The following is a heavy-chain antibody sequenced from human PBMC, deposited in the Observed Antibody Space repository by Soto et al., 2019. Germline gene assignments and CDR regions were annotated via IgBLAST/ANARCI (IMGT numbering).Heavy chain of an antibody. Sequence: GGSLRLSCAASGFTFDDYAMHWVRQAPGKGLEWVSGISWNSGSIGYADSVKGRFTIYRDNAKNSLYLQMNSLRAEDTALYYCEKDMRGYSSSSDAFDIWGQGTMVTVSS. CDR2: ISWNSGSI. CDR3: EKDMRGYSSSSDAFDI. V-gene: IGHV3-9*01. D-gene: IGHD6-6*01. J-gene: IGHJ3*02. CDR1: GFTFDDYA.